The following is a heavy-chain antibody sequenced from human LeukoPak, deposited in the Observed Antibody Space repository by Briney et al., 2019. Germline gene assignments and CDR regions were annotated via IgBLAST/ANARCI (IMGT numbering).Heavy chain of an antibody. J-gene: IGHJ4*02. V-gene: IGHV3-74*01. CDR1: GFTFSSYW. D-gene: IGHD4-17*01. CDR2: INSDGSST. CDR3: ARAAEAGDYVFH. Sequence: GGSLRLSCAASGFTFSSYWMHWVRQAPGKGLVWVSRINSDGSSTSYADSVKGRFTIYRDNAKNTLYLQMNSLRAEDTAVYYCARAAEAGDYVFHWGQGTLVTVSS.